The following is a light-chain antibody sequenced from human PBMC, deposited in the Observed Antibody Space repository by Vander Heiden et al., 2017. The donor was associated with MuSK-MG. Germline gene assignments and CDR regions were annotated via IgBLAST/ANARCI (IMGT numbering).Light chain of an antibody. CDR1: SSDVGGYNY. V-gene: IGLV2-14*03. J-gene: IGLJ2*01. CDR3: SSYTSSSTLV. CDR2: DVS. Sequence: QSALTQPASVSGSPGQSITIPCTGTSSDVGGYNYVSWYQQHPGKAPKLMIYDVSNRPSGVSNRFSGSKSGNTASLTISGLQAEDEVDYYCSSYTSSSTLVFGGGTKLTVL.